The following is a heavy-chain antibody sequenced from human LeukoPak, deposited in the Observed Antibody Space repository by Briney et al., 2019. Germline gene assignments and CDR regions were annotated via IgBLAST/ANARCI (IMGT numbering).Heavy chain of an antibody. D-gene: IGHD4-23*01. J-gene: IGHJ5*02. CDR3: ARGTTVVWKPPFDP. CDR1: GFTFSNYD. V-gene: IGHV3-30*02. CDR2: IWYDDREK. Sequence: GGSLRLSCTASGFTFSNYDMHWVRQAPGEGLEWVAFIWYDDREKKYADSVKGRFTISRDNSKDTVYLQMNSLTPEDTAVYYCARGTTVVWKPPFDPWGQGTLVTVSS.